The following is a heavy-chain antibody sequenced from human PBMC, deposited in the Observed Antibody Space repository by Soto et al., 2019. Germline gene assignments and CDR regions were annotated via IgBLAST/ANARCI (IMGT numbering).Heavy chain of an antibody. CDR2: TYYRSNWYS. CDR1: GDSVSSNTVA. D-gene: IGHD2-8*01. CDR3: ARASEVYVIETFDF. Sequence: PTLSLTDAISGDSVSSNTVAWNWVRQSPSRGLEWLGRTYYRSNWYSDYAVSVKSRITIKSDTSKNQISLQLNSVTPEDSAVYYCARASEVYVIETFDFWGQGTLVTVSS. J-gene: IGHJ4*02. V-gene: IGHV6-1*01.